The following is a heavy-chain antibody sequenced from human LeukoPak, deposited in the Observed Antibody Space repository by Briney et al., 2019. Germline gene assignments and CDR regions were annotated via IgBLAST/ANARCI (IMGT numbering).Heavy chain of an antibody. CDR3: TRDSTLFDY. CDR2: IRSKAYGGTT. CDR1: GFTFSSYS. D-gene: IGHD2/OR15-2a*01. J-gene: IGHJ4*02. V-gene: IGHV3-49*04. Sequence: GGSLRLSCAASGFTFSSYSMNWVRQAPGKGLEWVGFIRSKAYGGTTEYAASVKGRFTISRDDSKSIAYLQMNSLKTEDTAVYYCTRDSTLFDYWGQGTLVTVSS.